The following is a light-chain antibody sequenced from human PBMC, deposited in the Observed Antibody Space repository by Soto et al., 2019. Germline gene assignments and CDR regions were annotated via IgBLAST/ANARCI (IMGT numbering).Light chain of an antibody. CDR3: ETWDSNTHV. CDR2: LEGSGSY. J-gene: IGLJ3*02. Sequence: QLVLTQSSSASASLGSSVKLTCTLSSGHSSYIIAWHQQQPGKAPRYLMKLEGSGSYNEGSGVPDRFSGSSSGADRYLTISNLQFEDEADYYCETWDSNTHVFGGGTKVTVL. V-gene: IGLV4-60*02. CDR1: SGHSSYI.